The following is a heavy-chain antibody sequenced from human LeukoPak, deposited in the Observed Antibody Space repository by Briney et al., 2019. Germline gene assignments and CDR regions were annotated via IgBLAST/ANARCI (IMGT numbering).Heavy chain of an antibody. CDR3: TRGAGWLIDY. CDR2: FYNSGRS. CDR1: DDSISGYY. V-gene: IGHV4-59*01. J-gene: IGHJ4*02. Sequence: SETLSLTCTVSDDSISGYYRGWIRQPPGKGPEWIGYFYNSGRSTYNPSLKSRVTISADMSKNHFSFKLNSVTTADTAVYYCTRGAGWLIDYWGQGILVTVSS. D-gene: IGHD3-16*01.